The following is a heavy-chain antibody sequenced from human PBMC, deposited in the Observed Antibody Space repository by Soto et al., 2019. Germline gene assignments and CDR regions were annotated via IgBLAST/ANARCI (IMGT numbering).Heavy chain of an antibody. J-gene: IGHJ4*02. CDR2: IYYSGST. V-gene: IGHV4-59*01. CDR1: GGSISSYY. Sequence: SETLSLTXTVSGGSISSYYWSWIRQPPGKGLEWIGYIYYSGSTNYNPSLKSRVTISVDTSKNQFSLKLSSVTAADKAVYYCATVDYTTVVTHWGQGTLVTVSS. D-gene: IGHD4-17*01. CDR3: ATVDYTTVVTH.